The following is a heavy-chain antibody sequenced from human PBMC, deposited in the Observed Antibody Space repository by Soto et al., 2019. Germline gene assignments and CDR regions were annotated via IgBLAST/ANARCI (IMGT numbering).Heavy chain of an antibody. Sequence: QVQLVESGGGVVQPGRSLRLSCAASGFTFSSYGMHWVRQAPGKGLEWVAVISYDGSNKYYADSVTGRFTISRDNSKNTLYLQMNSLRAEDTAVYYCANQRQQWPQLTYYYYGMDVWGQGTTVTVSS. CDR1: GFTFSSYG. CDR2: ISYDGSNK. D-gene: IGHD6-19*01. J-gene: IGHJ6*02. V-gene: IGHV3-30*18. CDR3: ANQRQQWPQLTYYYYGMDV.